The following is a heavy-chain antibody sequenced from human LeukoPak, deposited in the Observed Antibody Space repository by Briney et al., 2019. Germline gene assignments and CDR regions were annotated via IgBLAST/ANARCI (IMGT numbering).Heavy chain of an antibody. CDR1: GGSISSSSYY. Sequence: SETLSLTCTVSGGSISSSSYYWGWIRQPPGKGLEWIGSIYYSGSTYCNPSLKSRVTMSVDTSKNQFSLKLSSVTAADTAVYYCARAAGATRRGTYYFDYWGQGTLVTVSS. CDR2: IYYSGST. J-gene: IGHJ4*02. D-gene: IGHD1-26*01. V-gene: IGHV4-39*07. CDR3: ARAAGATRRGTYYFDY.